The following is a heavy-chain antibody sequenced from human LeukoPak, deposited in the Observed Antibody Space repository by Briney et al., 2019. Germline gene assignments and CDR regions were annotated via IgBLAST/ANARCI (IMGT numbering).Heavy chain of an antibody. Sequence: GGSLTLTCAASGFTFSSYGMSWVRQAPGKGLEWVSAINGSGGSKYYADSVKGRFTISRDNSKNTLYVQMNSLRAEDTAVYYCAKDQNDGSGSYSLDYFDYWGQGTLVSVCS. J-gene: IGHJ4*02. CDR3: AKDQNDGSGSYSLDYFDY. CDR1: GFTFSSYG. D-gene: IGHD3-10*01. V-gene: IGHV3-23*01. CDR2: INGSGGSK.